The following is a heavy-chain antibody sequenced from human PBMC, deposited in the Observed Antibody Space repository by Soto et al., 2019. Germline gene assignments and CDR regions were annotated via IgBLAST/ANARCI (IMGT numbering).Heavy chain of an antibody. Sequence: GPVKVSCKASGYTFTSYGISWVRQAPGQGLEWMGWINAYNGNTNYAQKLQGRVTMTTDTSTSTAYMELRSLRSDDTAVYYCPRVLPPFDXWGQGTLVTVSS. V-gene: IGHV1-18*01. CDR2: INAYNGNT. D-gene: IGHD2-21*02. J-gene: IGHJ5*02. CDR1: GYTFTSYG. CDR3: PRVLPPFDX.